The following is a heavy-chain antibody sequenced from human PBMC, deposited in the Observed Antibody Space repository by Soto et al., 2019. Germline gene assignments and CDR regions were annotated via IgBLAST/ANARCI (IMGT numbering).Heavy chain of an antibody. CDR2: ISRDGGTK. J-gene: IGHJ4*02. CDR1: GFTVSTSG. CDR3: TGEVASGY. V-gene: IGHV3-30*03. D-gene: IGHD3-10*01. Sequence: QVPLVESGGGVVQPGTSLRLSCAVSGFTVSTSGMHWVRQAPGKGLEWVAVISRDGGTKYYADSVKGRFTISRDNSRNTLFLEMSSLRGDDMAVYYCTGEVASGYWGQGTLVTVSS.